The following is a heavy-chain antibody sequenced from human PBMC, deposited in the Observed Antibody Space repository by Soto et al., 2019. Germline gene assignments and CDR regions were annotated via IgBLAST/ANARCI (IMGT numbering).Heavy chain of an antibody. Sequence: PGGSLRLSCAASGFTFSSYAMSWVRQAPGKGLEWVSAISGSGGSTYYADSVKGRFTISRDNSKNTLYLQMNSLRAEDTAVYYCAKDMYSSSWYTRYYYYGLDVWGQGTTVTVSS. J-gene: IGHJ6*02. CDR1: GFTFSSYA. CDR2: ISGSGGST. V-gene: IGHV3-23*01. D-gene: IGHD6-13*01. CDR3: AKDMYSSSWYTRYYYYGLDV.